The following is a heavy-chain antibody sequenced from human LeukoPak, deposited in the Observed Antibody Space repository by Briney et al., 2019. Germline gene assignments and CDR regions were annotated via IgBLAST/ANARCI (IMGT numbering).Heavy chain of an antibody. Sequence: GGSLRLSCAASGFTFSSYAMSWVRQAPGKGLEWVSAISGSGGSTYYADSVKGRFTISRDNAKNSLYLQMNSLRAEDTAVYYCARDQGPGDYWGQGTLVTVSS. CDR3: ARDQGPGDY. J-gene: IGHJ4*02. CDR2: ISGSGGST. V-gene: IGHV3-23*01. CDR1: GFTFSSYA. D-gene: IGHD3-10*01.